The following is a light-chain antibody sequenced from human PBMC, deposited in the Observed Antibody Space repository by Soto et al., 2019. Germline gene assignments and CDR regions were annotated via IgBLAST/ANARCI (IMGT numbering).Light chain of an antibody. Sequence: QSALTQPASVSGSPGQSITISCTGTSSDVGGYNFVTWYQQHPGEAPKLIIHDVSSRASGVPNRFSGSKSGTTASLTISGLQAEDEADYYCCSYASSTSHVFGTGTKLTVL. CDR3: CSYASSTSHV. CDR2: DVS. CDR1: SSDVGGYNF. V-gene: IGLV2-14*03. J-gene: IGLJ1*01.